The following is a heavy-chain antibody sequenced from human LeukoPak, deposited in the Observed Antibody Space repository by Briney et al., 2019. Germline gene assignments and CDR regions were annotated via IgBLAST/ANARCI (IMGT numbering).Heavy chain of an antibody. J-gene: IGHJ4*01. CDR2: ISSSSYI. V-gene: IGHV3-21*01. CDR3: ARVDCSGGSCYSDY. CDR1: GITFSSYS. Sequence: GGSLRLSCAASGITFSSYSMNWVRQAPGKGLEWVASISSSSYIYYAASVKGRITMSRDNAKKSLYLQMNRLRAEDTAVYYCARVDCSGGSCYSDYWGHGTLVTVSS. D-gene: IGHD2-15*01.